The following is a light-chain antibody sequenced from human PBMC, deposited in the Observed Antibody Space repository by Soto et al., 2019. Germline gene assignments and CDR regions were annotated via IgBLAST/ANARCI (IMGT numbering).Light chain of an antibody. CDR2: KAS. Sequence: DIQMTQSPSTLSASVGDRVTMTCRASQSISSWLAWYQQKPGKAPKLLIYKASSLESGVPSRFSGSGSGTEFTLTVSSLQPDDFATYYCQQLRTFGQGTKVEIK. J-gene: IGKJ1*01. CDR3: QQLRT. V-gene: IGKV1-5*03. CDR1: QSISSW.